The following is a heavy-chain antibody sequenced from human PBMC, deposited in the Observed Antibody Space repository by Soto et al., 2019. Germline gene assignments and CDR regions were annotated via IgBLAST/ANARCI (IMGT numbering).Heavy chain of an antibody. D-gene: IGHD3-10*01. CDR1: GFSLSISGVG. Sequence: QATLKESGPTVVKPTQTLTLTCTFSGFSLSISGVGVAWIRQPPGQALEWLAIIYWDDDKRYSSSLKSRLTITKDTSKNQVVLTMTNMYPVDTATYNCARRSRVAPQSYGEFNTWGQGKMVTVSS. J-gene: IGHJ3*02. CDR3: ARRSRVAPQSYGEFNT. CDR2: IYWDDDK. V-gene: IGHV2-5*02.